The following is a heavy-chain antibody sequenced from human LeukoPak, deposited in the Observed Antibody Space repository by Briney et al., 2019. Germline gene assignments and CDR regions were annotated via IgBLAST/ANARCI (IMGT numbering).Heavy chain of an antibody. V-gene: IGHV4-39*01. CDR2: IYYSGST. J-gene: IGHJ4*02. Sequence: SETLSLTCTVSGGSISSSIYYWGWIRQPPGKGLEWIGSIYYSGSTYYNPSLKSRVTISVDTSKNQFSLKLSSVTAADTAVYYCARRRGARGPFDYWGQGTLVTVSS. CDR1: GGSISSSIYY. CDR3: ARRRGARGPFDY. D-gene: IGHD1-26*01.